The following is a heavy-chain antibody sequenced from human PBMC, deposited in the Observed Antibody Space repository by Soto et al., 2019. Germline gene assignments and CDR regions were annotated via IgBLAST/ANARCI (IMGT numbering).Heavy chain of an antibody. CDR2: ISYDGSNK. Sequence: PGWSLRLSCAASGFTFSSYAMHWVRQAPGKGLEWVAVISYDGSNKYYADSVKGRFTISRDNSKNTLYLQMNSLRAEDTAVYYCARSPTLVVRGDFDYWGQGTLVTVSS. J-gene: IGHJ4*02. CDR1: GFTFSSYA. CDR3: ARSPTLVVRGDFDY. V-gene: IGHV3-30-3*01. D-gene: IGHD3-10*01.